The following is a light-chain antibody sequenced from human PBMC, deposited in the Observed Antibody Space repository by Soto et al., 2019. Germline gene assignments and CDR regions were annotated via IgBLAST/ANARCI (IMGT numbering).Light chain of an antibody. V-gene: IGKV1-13*02. CDR3: QQCNSYPRT. Sequence: AIPLTQSPSSLSASVGDRVTISCRASQGISSALAWYQQKPGKAPKLLIYDASSLESGVPSRFSGSGSGTDFTLTISSLQPEDFATYYCQQCNSYPRTFGQGTKVEIK. CDR2: DAS. CDR1: QGISSA. J-gene: IGKJ1*01.